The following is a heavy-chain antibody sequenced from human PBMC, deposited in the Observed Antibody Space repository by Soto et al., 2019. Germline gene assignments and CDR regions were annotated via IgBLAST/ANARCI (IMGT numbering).Heavy chain of an antibody. V-gene: IGHV1-69*04. D-gene: IGHD3-10*01. Sequence: GASVKVSCKASGGTFSSYTISWVRQAPGQGLEWMGRIIPILGIANYAQKFQGRVTITADKSTSTAYMELSSLRSEDTAVYYCARDLLWFGELLSKHGGLAYYYGMDVWGQGTTVTVSS. CDR2: IIPILGIA. CDR1: GGTFSSYT. J-gene: IGHJ6*02. CDR3: ARDLLWFGELLSKHGGLAYYYGMDV.